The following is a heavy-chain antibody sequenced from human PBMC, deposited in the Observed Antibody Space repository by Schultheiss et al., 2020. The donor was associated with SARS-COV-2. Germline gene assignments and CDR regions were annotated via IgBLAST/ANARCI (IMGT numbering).Heavy chain of an antibody. CDR3: ARGLGSYVYGMDV. CDR1: GFTFSSYD. D-gene: IGHD3-16*01. Sequence: GGSLRLSCAASGFTFSSYDMHWVRQATGKGLEWVSTIGTTGDPYYPGSVKGRFTISRENAKNSLYLQMNSLRAGDTAVYYCARGLGSYVYGMDVWGQGTTVTVSS. CDR2: IGTTGDP. J-gene: IGHJ6*02. V-gene: IGHV3-13*05.